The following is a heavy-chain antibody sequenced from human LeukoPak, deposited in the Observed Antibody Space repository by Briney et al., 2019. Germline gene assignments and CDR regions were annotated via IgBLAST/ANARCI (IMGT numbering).Heavy chain of an antibody. J-gene: IGHJ4*02. Sequence: ASVKVSCKASGGTFSSYAISWVRQAPGQGLEWMGWISAYIGNTNYAQKLQGRVTMTRNTSISTAYMELSSLRSEDTAVYYCARGSFYGDHFDYWGQGTLVTVSS. D-gene: IGHD4-17*01. CDR2: ISAYIGNT. V-gene: IGHV1-8*02. CDR3: ARGSFYGDHFDY. CDR1: GGTFSSYA.